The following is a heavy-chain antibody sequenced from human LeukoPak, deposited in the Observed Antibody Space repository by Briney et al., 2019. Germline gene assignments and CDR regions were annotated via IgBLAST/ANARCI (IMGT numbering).Heavy chain of an antibody. CDR1: GFYFSTYW. CDR3: ASGVAFDY. V-gene: IGHV3-7*01. J-gene: IGHJ4*02. CDR2: IKQDGSEK. D-gene: IGHD2-21*01. Sequence: GGSLRLSCTTSGFYFSTYWMKWVRQPPGKGLEWVDAIKQDGSEKYYVDSVKGRFTISRDNAKNSLYLQMNRLRVEDTALYYCASGVAFDYWGQGTLVTVSS.